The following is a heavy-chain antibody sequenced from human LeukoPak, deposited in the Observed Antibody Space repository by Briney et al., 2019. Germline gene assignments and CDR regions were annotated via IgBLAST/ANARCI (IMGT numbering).Heavy chain of an antibody. CDR1: GASISSGSYY. Sequence: PSETLSLTCTVSGASISSGSYYWGWIRQPPGKGLEWIVSTYYSGSTYYNPSLKSRVTISVDTSKNQFSLKLSSVTAADTAVYYCARDLGPRSIIMVRGDNSWGQGTLVTVSS. D-gene: IGHD3-10*01. CDR2: TYYSGST. V-gene: IGHV4-39*07. J-gene: IGHJ4*02. CDR3: ARDLGPRSIIMVRGDNS.